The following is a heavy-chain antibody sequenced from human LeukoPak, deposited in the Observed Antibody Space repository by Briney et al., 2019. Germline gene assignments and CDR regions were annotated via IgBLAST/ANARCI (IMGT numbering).Heavy chain of an antibody. CDR2: ISAYNGNT. Sequence: GASVKVSCKASGYTFTSYGISWVRQAPGQGLEWMGWISAYNGNTNYAQKLQGRVTMTTDTSTSTAYMELRSLRSDDTAVYYCARDPGYNSSWEYYYYYGMDVWGQGTTVTVSS. D-gene: IGHD6-13*01. J-gene: IGHJ6*02. CDR3: ARDPGYNSSWEYYYYYGMDV. V-gene: IGHV1-18*01. CDR1: GYTFTSYG.